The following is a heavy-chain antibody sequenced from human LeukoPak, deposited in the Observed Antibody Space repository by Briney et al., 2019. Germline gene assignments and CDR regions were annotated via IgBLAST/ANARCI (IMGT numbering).Heavy chain of an antibody. CDR1: GFTFSSYG. V-gene: IGHV3-33*06. J-gene: IGHJ4*02. CDR2: IWYDGSNE. CDR3: AKDSSGYYLDY. Sequence: PGRSLRLSCAASGFTFSSYGMHWVRQAPGKGLEWVAVIWYDGSNEYYADSVKGRFTISRDNSKNTLYLQMNSLRAEDTAVYYCAKDSSGYYLDYWGQGTLVTVSS. D-gene: IGHD3-22*01.